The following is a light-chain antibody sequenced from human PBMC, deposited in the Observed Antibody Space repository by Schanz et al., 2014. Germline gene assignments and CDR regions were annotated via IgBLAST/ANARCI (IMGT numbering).Light chain of an antibody. CDR1: QSISNY. Sequence: DIQMTQSPSSLSASVGDRVTLTCRASQSISNYLNWYQQKPGKAPNLLIYAASSLQDGVPSSFSGSGSGTDFTLTISSLRPEDFATYFCQQSHSTPFTFGGGTKVEI. J-gene: IGKJ4*01. CDR2: AAS. V-gene: IGKV1-39*01. CDR3: QQSHSTPFT.